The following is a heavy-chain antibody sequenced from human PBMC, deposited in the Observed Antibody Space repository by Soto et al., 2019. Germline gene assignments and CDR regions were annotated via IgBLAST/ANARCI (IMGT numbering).Heavy chain of an antibody. V-gene: IGHV3-11*06. CDR2: ISSSSSYT. CDR1: GFTFSDYY. D-gene: IGHD3-3*01. CDR3: ARGLEKSTYYDFWSGPSYYFDY. Sequence: GGSLRLSCAASGFTFSDYYMSWIRQAPGKGLEWVSYISSSSSYTNYADSVKGRFTISRDNAKNSLYLQMNSLRAEDTAVYYCARGLEKSTYYDFWSGPSYYFDYWGQGTLVTAPQ. J-gene: IGHJ4*02.